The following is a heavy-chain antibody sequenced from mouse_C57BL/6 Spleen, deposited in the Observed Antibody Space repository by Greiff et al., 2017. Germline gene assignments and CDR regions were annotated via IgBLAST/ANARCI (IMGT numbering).Heavy chain of an antibody. CDR3: AKNSGSSYWAMDY. V-gene: IGHV2-5*01. CDR1: GFSLTSYG. Sequence: QVQLKQSGPGLVQPSQTLSITCTVSGFSLTSYGVHWVRQSPGKGLEWLGVIWRGGSTDYNAAFMSRLSITKDNSKSQVFFKMNSLQADDTAIYYCAKNSGSSYWAMDYWGQGTSVTVSS. J-gene: IGHJ4*01. CDR2: IWRGGST. D-gene: IGHD1-1*01.